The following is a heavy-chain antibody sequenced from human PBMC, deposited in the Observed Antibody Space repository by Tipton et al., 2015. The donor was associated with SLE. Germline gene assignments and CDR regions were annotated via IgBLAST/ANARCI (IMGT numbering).Heavy chain of an antibody. J-gene: IGHJ4*02. Sequence: SLRLSCTASGFTFGDYAMSWVRQAPGKGLEWVAVIWYDRSSEYYADSVKGRFTISRDNSQNTLFLQMNSLRAEDTAVYYCARGPFYQLYATVYYLDYWGQGALVTVSS. D-gene: IGHD2-2*01. CDR3: ARGPFYQLYATVYYLDY. CDR2: IWYDRSSE. V-gene: IGHV3-33*01. CDR1: GFTFGDYA.